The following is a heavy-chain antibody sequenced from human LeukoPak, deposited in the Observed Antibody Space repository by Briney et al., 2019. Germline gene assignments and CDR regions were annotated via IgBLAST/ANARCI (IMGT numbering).Heavy chain of an antibody. D-gene: IGHD3-22*01. CDR2: INTNTGNP. CDR3: ARGPERTRYYDSSGYQIDY. J-gene: IGHJ4*02. CDR1: GYTFTTYI. Sequence: ASVTVSFKASGYTFTTYIMNWVRQAPGQGLEWMGWINTNTGNPTYAQGFTGRFVFSLDTSVSTAYLQISSLKAEDTAVYYCARGPERTRYYDSSGYQIDYWGQGTLVTVSS. V-gene: IGHV7-4-1*02.